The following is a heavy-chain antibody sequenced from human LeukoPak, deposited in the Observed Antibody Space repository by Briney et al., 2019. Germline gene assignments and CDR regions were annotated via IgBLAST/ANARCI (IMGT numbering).Heavy chain of an antibody. J-gene: IGHJ4*02. V-gene: IGHV4-39*01. Sequence: SETLSLTCTVSGGSISDSSYHWGWIRQPPGKRLEWIGSIYYSGTTYYRPSLKSRVTISIDTSKNQFSLKLTSVTAADTAVYYCAREVASSAHYWGQGTLVTVSS. D-gene: IGHD6-25*01. CDR1: GGSISDSSYH. CDR3: AREVASSAHY. CDR2: IYYSGTT.